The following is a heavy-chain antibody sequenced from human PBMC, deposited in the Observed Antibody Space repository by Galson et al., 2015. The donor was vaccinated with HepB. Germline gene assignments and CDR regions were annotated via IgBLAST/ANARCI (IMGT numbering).Heavy chain of an antibody. CDR3: ARIMVAAAADY. J-gene: IGHJ4*02. CDR1: GFTFSSYS. V-gene: IGHV3-21*01. Sequence: SLRLSCAASGFTFSSYSMNWVRQAPGKGLEWVSSISSSSSYIYYADSVKGRFTITRDTAKNSLYLQMNSLRSEDTAVYYCARIMVAAAADYWGQGTLVTVSS. CDR2: ISSSSSYI. D-gene: IGHD6-13*01.